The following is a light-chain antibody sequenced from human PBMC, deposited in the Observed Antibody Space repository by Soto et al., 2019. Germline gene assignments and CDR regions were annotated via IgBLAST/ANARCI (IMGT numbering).Light chain of an antibody. CDR1: SSDVGYYNY. V-gene: IGLV2-14*01. J-gene: IGLJ3*02. CDR3: SSYTSTNPRV. CDR2: EVS. Sequence: QSVLTQPASVSGSPGRSITISCTGTSSDVGYYNYVSWYQQHPGKAPKLMIYEVSNRPSGVSNRFSGSKSGNTASLTISGLQAEDEADYYCSSYTSTNPRVFGGGTKLTVL.